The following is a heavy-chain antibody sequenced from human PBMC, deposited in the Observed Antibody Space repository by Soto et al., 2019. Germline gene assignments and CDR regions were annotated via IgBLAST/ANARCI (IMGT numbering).Heavy chain of an antibody. CDR3: ARLRAGPYDILTGYTYYYYYGMDV. J-gene: IGHJ6*02. CDR1: GGSISSGNYY. Sequence: SETLSLTCTVSGGSISSGNYYWSWIRQPPGKGLEWIGFISYSGSTNYNPSLKSRVTISVDTSKNQFSLKLSSVTAADTAVYYCARLRAGPYDILTGYTYYYYYGMDVWGQGTTVTVSS. D-gene: IGHD3-9*01. V-gene: IGHV4-30-4*01. CDR2: ISYSGST.